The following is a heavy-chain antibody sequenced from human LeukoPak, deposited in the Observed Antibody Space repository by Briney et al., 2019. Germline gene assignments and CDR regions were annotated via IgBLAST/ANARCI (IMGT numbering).Heavy chain of an antibody. CDR2: INQDGSVK. CDR3: ARALIGYYFDY. J-gene: IGHJ4*02. CDR1: GFTFSSYA. Sequence: PGGSLRLSCAASGFTFSSYAMSWVRQAPGKGPEWVATINQDGSVKYYVDSVKGRFTISRDNSKNSLYLQMNSLRAEDTAVYYCARALIGYYFDYWGQGTLVTVSS. D-gene: IGHD2-8*01. V-gene: IGHV3-7*01.